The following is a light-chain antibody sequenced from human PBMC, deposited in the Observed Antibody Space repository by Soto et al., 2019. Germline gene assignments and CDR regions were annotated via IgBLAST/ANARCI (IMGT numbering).Light chain of an antibody. J-gene: IGKJ4*01. Sequence: EIELTQSPCTLSLSPGERATLSCRASQSVSSSYLAWYQQKPGQAPRLLIYGASSRDTGIPDRFSGSGSGTDFTLTISSLEPEDFAVYYCQQYGSSLLTFGGGTKVEIK. V-gene: IGKV3-20*01. CDR2: GAS. CDR3: QQYGSSLLT. CDR1: QSVSSSY.